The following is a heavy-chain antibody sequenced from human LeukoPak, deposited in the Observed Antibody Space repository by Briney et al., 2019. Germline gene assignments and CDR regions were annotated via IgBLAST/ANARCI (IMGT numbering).Heavy chain of an antibody. J-gene: IGHJ4*02. CDR1: GFTFSSYG. CDR3: AKDGQSYYFDY. Sequence: GGSLRLSCAASGFTFSSYGMHWVRQVPGKGLEWVAFIRYDGSNKYYADSVKGRFTISRDNSKNTLYLQMNSLRAEDTAVYYCAKDGQSYYFDYWGQGTLVTVSS. D-gene: IGHD3-16*02. V-gene: IGHV3-30*02. CDR2: IRYDGSNK.